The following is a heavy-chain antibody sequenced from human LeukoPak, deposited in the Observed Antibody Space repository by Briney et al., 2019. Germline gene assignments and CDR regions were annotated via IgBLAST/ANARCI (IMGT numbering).Heavy chain of an antibody. D-gene: IGHD5-18*01. CDR2: ISYDGSKK. V-gene: IGHV3-30-3*01. CDR1: GFTFNNYG. CDR3: VGYSYAKGGDY. Sequence: GGSLRLSCAASGFTFNNYGMHWVRQAPGKGLEWVAIISYDGSKKYYADSVRGRFTISRDNSKNTLYLQVESLRTEDSAVYYCVGYSYAKGGDYWGQGTLVTVSS. J-gene: IGHJ4*02.